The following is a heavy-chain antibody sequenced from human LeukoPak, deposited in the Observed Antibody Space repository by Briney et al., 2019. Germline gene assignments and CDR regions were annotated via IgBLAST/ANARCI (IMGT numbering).Heavy chain of an antibody. CDR2: INPNSGGT. D-gene: IGHD6-13*01. CDR1: GYTFTGYY. CDR3: ASVHHFANSSSRGLADY. Sequence: GASVKVSCKASGYTFTGYYMHWVRQAPGQGLEWMGWINPNSGGTNYAQKFQGRVTMTRDTSISTAYMELSRLRSDDTAVYYCASVHHFANSSSRGLADYWGQGTLVTVSS. J-gene: IGHJ4*02. V-gene: IGHV1-2*02.